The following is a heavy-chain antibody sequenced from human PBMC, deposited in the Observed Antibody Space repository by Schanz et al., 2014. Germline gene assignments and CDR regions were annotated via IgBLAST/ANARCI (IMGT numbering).Heavy chain of an antibody. CDR3: AKVSFVELSAFDI. J-gene: IGHJ3*02. D-gene: IGHD3-10*01. CDR1: GFTFSSYG. V-gene: IGHV3-NL1*01. CDR2: MNESHSTI. Sequence: VQLVESGGGVVQPGRSLRLSCAASGFTFSSYGMHWVRQAPGKGLEWVSAMNESHSTIYYADSVKGRFTISRDNSKNTVYLQMNSLRPGDTAVYYCAKVSFVELSAFDIWVQGTIVTFSS.